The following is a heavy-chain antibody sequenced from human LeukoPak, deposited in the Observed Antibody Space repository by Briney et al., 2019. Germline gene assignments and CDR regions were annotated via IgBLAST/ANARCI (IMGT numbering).Heavy chain of an antibody. CDR2: ISGSGGST. CDR3: AKRGLGSWDYYYYMDV. D-gene: IGHD3-10*01. J-gene: IGHJ6*03. V-gene: IGHV3-23*01. Sequence: GGSLRLSCAASGFTFSNAWMSWVRQAPGKGLEWVSAISGSGGSTYYADSVKGRFTISRDNSKNTLYLQMNSLRAEDTAVYYCAKRGLGSWDYYYYMDVWGKGTTVTISS. CDR1: GFTFSNAW.